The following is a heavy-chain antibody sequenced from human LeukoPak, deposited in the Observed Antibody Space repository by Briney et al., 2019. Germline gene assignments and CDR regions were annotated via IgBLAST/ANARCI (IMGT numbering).Heavy chain of an antibody. J-gene: IGHJ6*03. CDR1: GYTFTSYG. V-gene: IGHV1-18*01. CDR2: ISAYNGNT. CDR3: ARRGAVSTVTTGVYYYYYMDV. Sequence: ASVQVSCKASGYTFTSYGISWVRQAPGQGLEWMGWISAYNGNTNYAQKLQGRVTMTTDTSTSTAYMELRSLRSDDTAVYYCARRGAVSTVTTGVYYYYYMDVWGKGTTVTVSS. D-gene: IGHD4-17*01.